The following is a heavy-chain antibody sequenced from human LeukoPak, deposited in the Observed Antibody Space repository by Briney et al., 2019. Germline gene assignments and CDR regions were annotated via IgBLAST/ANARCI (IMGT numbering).Heavy chain of an antibody. CDR2: IYYSGST. V-gene: IGHV4-39*01. CDR1: GGSISSSSYY. CDR3: ARVVVVGAIRDPYYYYMDV. Sequence: SETLSLTCTVSGGSISSSSYYWGWIRQPPGKGLEWIGSIYYSGSTYYNPSLKSRVTISVDTSKNQFSLKLSSVTAADTAVYYCARVVVVGAIRDPYYYYMDVWGKGTTVTVSS. J-gene: IGHJ6*03. D-gene: IGHD1-26*01.